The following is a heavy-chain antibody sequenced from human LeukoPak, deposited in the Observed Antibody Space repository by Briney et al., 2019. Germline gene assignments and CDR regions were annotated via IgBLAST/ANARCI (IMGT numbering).Heavy chain of an antibody. CDR2: INTDGSDT. Sequence: GGSLRLSCAASGFTFSSYWVHWVRQAPGKGLVWVSRINTDGSDTRYADSVKGRFTISRDNAKNTLSLQMSSLRAEDTAVYYCARGVVANAFDIWGQGTMVTVSS. V-gene: IGHV3-74*01. CDR1: GFTFSSYW. J-gene: IGHJ3*02. D-gene: IGHD3-22*01. CDR3: ARGVVANAFDI.